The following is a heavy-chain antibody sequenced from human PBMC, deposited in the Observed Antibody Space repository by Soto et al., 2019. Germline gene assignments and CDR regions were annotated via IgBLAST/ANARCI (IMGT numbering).Heavy chain of an antibody. V-gene: IGHV1-69*12. CDR2: IIPIFGTA. J-gene: IGHJ6*02. Sequence: QVQLVQSGAEVKKPGSSVKVSCKASGGTFSSYAISWVRQAPGQGLEWMGGIIPIFGTANYAQKFQGRVTITADDSTSTAYMELSSLRSEDTAVYYCAVHSSSWSTHYYYGMDVWGQGTTVTVSS. CDR1: GGTFSSYA. D-gene: IGHD6-13*01. CDR3: AVHSSSWSTHYYYGMDV.